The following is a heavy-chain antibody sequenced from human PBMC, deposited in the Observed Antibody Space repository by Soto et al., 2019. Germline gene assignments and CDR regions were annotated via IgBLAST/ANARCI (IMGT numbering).Heavy chain of an antibody. CDR1: GGSISSGGYY. CDR3: ARDRKTWCSGNTCYEQDAFDI. V-gene: IGHV4-31*03. CDR2: VHYSGTT. J-gene: IGHJ3*02. Sequence: QVQVQESGPGLVKPSQTLTLTCTVSGGSISSGGYYWTWIRQHPGKGLEWLGNVHYSGTTYYNPSLKSRVTGSVDTSKNHFSLKLSSVTAADTAVYYCARDRKTWCSGNTCYEQDAFDIWGQGTMVTVSS. D-gene: IGHD2-2*01.